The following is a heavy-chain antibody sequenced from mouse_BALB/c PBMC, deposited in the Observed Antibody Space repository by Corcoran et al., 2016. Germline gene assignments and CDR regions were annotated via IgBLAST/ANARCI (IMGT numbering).Heavy chain of an antibody. J-gene: IGHJ1*01. Sequence: EVQLQQSGPELVKPGVSVKMSCKASGYTFTSYVMHWVKQKPGQGLEWIGYINPYNDGTKYNEKFKGKATLTSDKSSSTAYMELSSLTSEDSAVYYCAREGRRGYCDVWGAGTTVIVSS. CDR3: AREGRRGYCDV. CDR1: GYTFTSYV. V-gene: IGHV1S136*01. CDR2: INPYNDGT.